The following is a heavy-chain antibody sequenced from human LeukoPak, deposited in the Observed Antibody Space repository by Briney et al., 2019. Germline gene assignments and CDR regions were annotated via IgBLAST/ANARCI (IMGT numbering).Heavy chain of an antibody. V-gene: IGHV4-59*01. CDR3: ARGPYSSSWYSGYNWFDP. J-gene: IGHJ5*02. D-gene: IGHD6-13*01. Sequence: SETLSLTCTVSGGSISSYYWSWIRQPPGKGLEWIGYIYYSGSTNYNPSLKSRVTISVDTSKNQFSLKLSSVTAADTAVYYCARGPYSSSWYSGYNWFDPWGQGTLVTVSS. CDR2: IYYSGST. CDR1: GGSISSYY.